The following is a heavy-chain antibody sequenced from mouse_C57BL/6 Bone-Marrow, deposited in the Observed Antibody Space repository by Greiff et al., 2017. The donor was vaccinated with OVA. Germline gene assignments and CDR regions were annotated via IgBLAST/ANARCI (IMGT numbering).Heavy chain of an antibody. CDR3: ARDGSSLPWFAY. J-gene: IGHJ3*01. Sequence: VKLMESGPELVKPGASVKISCKASGYTFTDYYINWVKQRPGQGLEWIGWIFPGSGSTYYNEKFKGKATLTVDKSSSTAYMLLSSLTSEDSAVYFCARDGSSLPWFAYWGQGTLVTVSA. CDR1: GYTFTDYY. CDR2: IFPGSGST. D-gene: IGHD1-1*01. V-gene: IGHV1-75*01.